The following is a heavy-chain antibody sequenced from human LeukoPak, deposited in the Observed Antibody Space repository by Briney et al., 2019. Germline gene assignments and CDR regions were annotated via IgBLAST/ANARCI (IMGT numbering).Heavy chain of an antibody. V-gene: IGHV1-69*05. CDR1: GGTFSSYA. Sequence: ASVKVSCKASGGTFSSYAISWVRQAPGQGLEWMGGIIPIFGTANYAQKFQGRVTITTNESTSTAYMELSSLRSEDTAVYYCARGGEVVIAYGHELNAFDIWGQGTMVTVSS. CDR3: ARGGEVVIAYGHELNAFDI. D-gene: IGHD2-21*01. CDR2: IIPIFGTA. J-gene: IGHJ3*02.